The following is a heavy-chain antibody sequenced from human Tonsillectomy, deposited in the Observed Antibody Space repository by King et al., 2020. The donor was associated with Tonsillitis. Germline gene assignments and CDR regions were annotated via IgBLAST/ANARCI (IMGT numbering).Heavy chain of an antibody. CDR1: GFTFSSLW. CDR3: ARGGYGAIDY. J-gene: IGHJ4*02. CDR2: INSDGSDT. Sequence: VQLVESGGGLVQPGGSLRLSCAASGFTFSSLWMHWVRQAPGKGLVWISYINSDGSDTTYADSVKGRFTISRDNARNTLYLQMNSLRVEDTAVYYCARGGYGAIDYWGQGALVIVSS. V-gene: IGHV3-74*02. D-gene: IGHD4-17*01.